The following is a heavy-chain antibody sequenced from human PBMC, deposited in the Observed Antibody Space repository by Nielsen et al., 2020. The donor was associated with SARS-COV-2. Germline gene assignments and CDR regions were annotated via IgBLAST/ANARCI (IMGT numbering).Heavy chain of an antibody. CDR2: IKSQSHGSST. D-gene: IGHD3-3*01. CDR3: AKDLSRESATIFGVVIAPAFDY. Sequence: WIRQPPGKGLEYVATIKSQSHGSSTSYISSVRGRFTISRDNSKNILYLQMDSLRAEDMAVYYCAKDLSRESATIFGVVIAPAFDYWGRGTLVTSPQ. V-gene: IGHV3-64*01. J-gene: IGHJ4*02.